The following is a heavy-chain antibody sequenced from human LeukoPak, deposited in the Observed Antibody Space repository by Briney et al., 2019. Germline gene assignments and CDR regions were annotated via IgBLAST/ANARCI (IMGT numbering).Heavy chain of an antibody. CDR2: ISAYNGNT. D-gene: IGHD3-3*01. CDR3: ARGGGGDFWSGYYIFDY. V-gene: IGHV1-18*01. Sequence: GASVKVSCKASGYTFTSYGISWVRQAPGQGLEWMGWISAYNGNTNYAQKLQGRVTMTTDTSTSTAYMELSRLRSDDTAVYYCARGGGGDFWSGYYIFDYWGQGTLVTVSS. CDR1: GYTFTSYG. J-gene: IGHJ4*02.